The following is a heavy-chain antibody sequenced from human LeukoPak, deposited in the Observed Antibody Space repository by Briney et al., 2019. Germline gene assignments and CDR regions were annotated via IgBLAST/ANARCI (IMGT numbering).Heavy chain of an antibody. D-gene: IGHD3-22*01. CDR3: ASTHRKYYYDSSGSSSGWFDP. Sequence: PSETLSLTCTVSGGSISTYYWSWIRQPPGKGLEWIGYIYHSGSTYYNPSLKSRVTISVDRSKNQSSLKLSSVTAADTAVYYCASTHRKYYYDSSGSSSGWFDPWGQGTLVTVSS. J-gene: IGHJ5*02. CDR2: IYHSGST. V-gene: IGHV4-30-2*01. CDR1: GGSISTYY.